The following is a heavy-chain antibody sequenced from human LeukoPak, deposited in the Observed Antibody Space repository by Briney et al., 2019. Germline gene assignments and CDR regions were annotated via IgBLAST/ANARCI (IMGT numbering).Heavy chain of an antibody. CDR2: IWDDGNNK. Sequence: GGSLRLSCAASGFSFSNHGMHWVRQAPGKRLEWVAVIWDDGNNKRYANSVNGRFTISRDNSENTLYLQMNGLTAGDTAMYYCARDSYQDYYGRFDPWGQGTLVIVSS. V-gene: IGHV3-33*01. CDR1: GFSFSNHG. J-gene: IGHJ5*02. D-gene: IGHD3-10*01. CDR3: ARDSYQDYYGRFDP.